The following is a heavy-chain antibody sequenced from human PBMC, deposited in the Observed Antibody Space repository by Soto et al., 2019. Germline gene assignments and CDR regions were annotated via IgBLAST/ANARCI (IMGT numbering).Heavy chain of an antibody. V-gene: IGHV3-23*01. CDR3: ATGYYFDF. CDR1: GFPFSSYA. CDR2: INRNGGGA. Sequence: EVQLLDSGGGLVQPGGSLRLSCKVSGFPFSSYAMSWVRQAPGKGLEWVSSINRNGGGANYADSVQGRFTISRDDSNDVLSLQMNSLRAEDTAIYYCATGYYFDFWGQGTLVTVSS. J-gene: IGHJ4*02.